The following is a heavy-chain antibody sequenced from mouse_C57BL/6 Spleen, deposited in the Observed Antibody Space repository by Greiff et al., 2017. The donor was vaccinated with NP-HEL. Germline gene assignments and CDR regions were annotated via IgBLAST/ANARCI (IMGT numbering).Heavy chain of an antibody. J-gene: IGHJ1*03. CDR3: ARGDGNHWYFDV. Sequence: QVQLKQSGAELVRPGTSVKMSCKASGYTFTNYWIGWAKQRPGHGLEWIGDIYPGGGYTNYNEKFKGKATLTADKSSSTAYMQFSSLTSEDSAIYYCARGDGNHWYFDVWGTGTTVTVSS. CDR1: GYTFTNYW. CDR2: IYPGGGYT. D-gene: IGHD2-1*01. V-gene: IGHV1-63*01.